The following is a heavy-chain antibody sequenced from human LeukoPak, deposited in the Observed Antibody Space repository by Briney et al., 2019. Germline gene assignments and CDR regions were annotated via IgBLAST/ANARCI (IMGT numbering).Heavy chain of an antibody. CDR2: IKSKTDGGTT. Sequence: GGSLRLSCAASGFTFSNARMSWVRQAPGKGLEWVGRIKSKTDGGTTDYAAPVKGRFTISRDDSKNTLYLQMNSLRTEDTAVYYCTTDPTYYYYYMDVWGKGTTVTVSS. V-gene: IGHV3-15*01. J-gene: IGHJ6*03. CDR3: TTDPTYYYYYMDV. CDR1: GFTFSNAR.